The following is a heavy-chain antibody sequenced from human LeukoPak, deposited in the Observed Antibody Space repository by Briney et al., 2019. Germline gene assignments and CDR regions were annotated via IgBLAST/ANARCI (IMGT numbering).Heavy chain of an antibody. Sequence: GGSLRLSCAASGFTLSSYNMNWVRQAPGKGLEWVSFISSSSYIYYADSVKGRFTISRDNAKNSLYLQMNSLRSDDTAVYYCARNVLRYFDWLSDAFDIWGQGTMVTVSS. CDR3: ARNVLRYFDWLSDAFDI. CDR1: GFTLSSYN. CDR2: ISSSSYI. D-gene: IGHD3-9*01. V-gene: IGHV3-21*04. J-gene: IGHJ3*02.